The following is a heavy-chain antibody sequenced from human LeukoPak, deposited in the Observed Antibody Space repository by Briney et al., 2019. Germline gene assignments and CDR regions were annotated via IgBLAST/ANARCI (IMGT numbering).Heavy chain of an antibody. CDR2: VYYRGGT. CDR3: ARGGWSVDY. J-gene: IGHJ4*02. V-gene: IGHV4-39*01. Sequence: SETLSLTCAVSGGSVSSSVYYWGWLRQPPGKGLEWIGSVYYRGGTYYNPSLKSRVTISVDTSKNQFSLNLTSVTAADTAVYYCARGGWSVDYWGQGTLVTVSS. CDR1: GGSVSSSVYY. D-gene: IGHD6-19*01.